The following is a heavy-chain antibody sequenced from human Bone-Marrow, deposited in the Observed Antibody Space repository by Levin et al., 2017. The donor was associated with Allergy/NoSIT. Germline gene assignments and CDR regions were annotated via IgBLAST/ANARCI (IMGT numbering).Heavy chain of an antibody. CDR2: IWYDGSNK. Sequence: PGGSLRLSCAASGFTFSSYGMHWVRQAPGKGLEWVAVIWYDGSNKYYADSVKGRFTISRDNSKNTLYLQMNSLRAEDTAVYYCARDHGYGDYDGYMDVWGKGTTVTVSS. CDR3: ARDHGYGDYDGYMDV. D-gene: IGHD4-17*01. CDR1: GFTFSSYG. V-gene: IGHV3-33*01. J-gene: IGHJ6*03.